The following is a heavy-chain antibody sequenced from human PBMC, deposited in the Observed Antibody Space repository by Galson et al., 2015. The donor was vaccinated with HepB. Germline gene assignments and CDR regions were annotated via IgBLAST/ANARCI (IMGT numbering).Heavy chain of an antibody. D-gene: IGHD3-10*01. Sequence: SLRLSCAASGFTFSTYSLNWIRQGPGKGLEWVAYITSNSSTVFYADSVKGRFTISRDNAKNSLSLQMNSLRAEDTAVYYCARDAFGDFWGQGTLVTVSS. J-gene: IGHJ4*02. V-gene: IGHV3-48*01. CDR2: ITSNSSTV. CDR1: GFTFSTYS. CDR3: ARDAFGDF.